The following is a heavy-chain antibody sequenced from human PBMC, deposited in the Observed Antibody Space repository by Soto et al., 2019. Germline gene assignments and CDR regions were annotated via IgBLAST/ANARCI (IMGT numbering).Heavy chain of an antibody. D-gene: IGHD6-19*01. CDR1: GYTFTSYG. CDR3: ARHGRGYSSGWYFWFDP. J-gene: IGHJ5*02. Sequence: ASVKVSCKASGYTFTSYGISWVRQAPGQGLEWMGWISAYNGNTNYAQKLQGRVTMTTDTSTSTAYMELRSLKASDTAMYYCARHGRGYSSGWYFWFDPWGQGTLVTVSS. CDR2: ISAYNGNT. V-gene: IGHV1-18*01.